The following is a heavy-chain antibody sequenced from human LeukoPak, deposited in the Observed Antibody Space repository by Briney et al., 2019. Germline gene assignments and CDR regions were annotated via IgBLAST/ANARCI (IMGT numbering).Heavy chain of an antibody. CDR3: ARLSTYYDFWSGYYIFDY. V-gene: IGHV4-39*01. Sequence: SETLSLTCTVSGGSISSSSYYWGWLRQPPGKGLEWIGSIYYSGSTYYNTSLKSRVTISVDTSKNQFSLKLSSVTAADTAVYYCARLSTYYDFWSGYYIFDYWGQGTLVTVSS. CDR2: IYYSGST. D-gene: IGHD3-3*01. CDR1: GGSISSSSYY. J-gene: IGHJ4*02.